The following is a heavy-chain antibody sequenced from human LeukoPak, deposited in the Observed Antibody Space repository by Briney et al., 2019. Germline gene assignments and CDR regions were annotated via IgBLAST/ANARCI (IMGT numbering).Heavy chain of an antibody. D-gene: IGHD4-17*01. CDR2: ISYDGSNK. J-gene: IGHJ4*02. CDR1: GFTFSSYA. CDR3: ANSDYGDYAIGFDY. Sequence: PGGSLRLSCAASGFTFSSYAMHWVRQAPGKGLEWVAVISYDGSNKYYADSVKGRFTISRDNSKNTLYLQMNSLRAEDTAVYYCANSDYGDYAIGFDYWGQGTLVTVSS. V-gene: IGHV3-30-3*01.